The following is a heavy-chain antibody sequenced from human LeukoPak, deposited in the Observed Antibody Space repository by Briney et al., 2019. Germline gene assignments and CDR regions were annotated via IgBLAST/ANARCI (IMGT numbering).Heavy chain of an antibody. Sequence: SVKVSCKASGGTFSSYAISWVRQAPGQGLEWMGRIIPILGIANYAQKFQGRVRIPADKSTSTAYMELSRLRSEDTAVYYCATTPTVTTVYWFDPWGQGTLVTVSS. D-gene: IGHD4-17*01. CDR2: IIPILGIA. CDR3: ATTPTVTTVYWFDP. J-gene: IGHJ5*02. V-gene: IGHV1-69*04. CDR1: GGTFSSYA.